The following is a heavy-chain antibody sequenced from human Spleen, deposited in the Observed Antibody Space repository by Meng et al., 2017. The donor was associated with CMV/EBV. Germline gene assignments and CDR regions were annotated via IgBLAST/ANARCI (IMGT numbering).Heavy chain of an antibody. D-gene: IGHD3-3*01. CDR3: ARDGSSYYDFWSGYQKNWFDP. CDR1: GGAFRGYY. V-gene: IGHV4-34*01. CDR2: INHSGST. Sequence: VALQQGGAGLVKPSETLPPACSVYGGAFRGYYGSWIRQPPGKGLEWIGEINHSGSTNYNPSLKSRVTISVDTSKNQFSLKLSSVTAADTAVYYCARDGSSYYDFWSGYQKNWFDPWGQGTLVTVSS. J-gene: IGHJ5*02.